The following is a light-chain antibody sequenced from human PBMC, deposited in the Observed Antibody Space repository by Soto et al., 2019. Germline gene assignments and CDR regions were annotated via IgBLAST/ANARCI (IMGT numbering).Light chain of an antibody. Sequence: AIRMTHSAASFSAYKGDRVTITCRASQGISSNLAWYQQKPGKAPKLLIYAASTLQSGVPSRFSGSGSGTDFTLTISCLQSEDFATYYCQQYYSYPRTFGQGTKADIK. CDR2: AAS. CDR3: QQYYSYPRT. J-gene: IGKJ1*01. CDR1: QGISSN. V-gene: IGKV1-8*01.